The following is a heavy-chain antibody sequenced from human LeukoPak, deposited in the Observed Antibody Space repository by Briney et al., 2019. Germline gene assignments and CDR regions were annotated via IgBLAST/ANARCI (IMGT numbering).Heavy chain of an antibody. CDR3: AKDEWYYYDSSGPAGDY. Sequence: QSEGSLRLSCAASGFTVNSNEESWVRQAPGKGLEWISSIGGGNTYYADSRKGRFTISRDNSKNTLYLQMNSLRAEDKAVYYCAKDEWYYYDSSGPAGDYWGQGTLVTVSS. J-gene: IGHJ4*02. V-gene: IGHV3-38-3*01. D-gene: IGHD3-22*01. CDR1: GFTVNSNE. CDR2: IGGGNT.